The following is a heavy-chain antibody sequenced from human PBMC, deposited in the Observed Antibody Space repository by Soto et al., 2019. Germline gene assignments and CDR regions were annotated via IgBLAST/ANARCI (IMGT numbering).Heavy chain of an antibody. CDR1: GGSISSYY. CDR2: IYYSGST. CDR3: ARALITGPIDY. Sequence: LETLSLTCTVSGGSISSYYWSWIRQPPGKGLEWIGYIYYSGSTNYNPSLKSRVTISVDTSKNQFSLKLSSVTAADTAVYYCARALITGPIDYWGQGTLITVSS. V-gene: IGHV4-59*01. D-gene: IGHD3-16*01. J-gene: IGHJ4*02.